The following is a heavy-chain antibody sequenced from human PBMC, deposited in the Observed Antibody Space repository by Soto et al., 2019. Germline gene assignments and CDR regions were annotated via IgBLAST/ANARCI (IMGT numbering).Heavy chain of an antibody. V-gene: IGHV1-69*13. CDR1: GGTFSSYA. D-gene: IGHD2-2*01. CDR2: IIPIFGTA. Sequence: SVKVSCKASGGTFSSYAISWVRQAPGQGLEWMGGIIPIFGTANYAQKFQGRVTITADESTSTAYMELSSVTAADTAVYYCATQRGQLLYYYYYGMDVWGQGTTVTVSS. J-gene: IGHJ6*02. CDR3: ATQRGQLLYYYYYGMDV.